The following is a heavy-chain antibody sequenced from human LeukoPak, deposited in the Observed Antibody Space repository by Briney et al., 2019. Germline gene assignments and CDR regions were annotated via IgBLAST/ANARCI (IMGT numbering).Heavy chain of an antibody. Sequence: SETLSLTCTVSGGSIRSYYWSWIRQPPGKGLEWIGYIYYSGSTNYNPSLKSRVTISVDTSKNQFSLKLSSVTAADTAVYYCARQRFLEWYFDYWGQGTLVTVSS. CDR1: GGSIRSYY. CDR2: IYYSGST. CDR3: ARQRFLEWYFDY. J-gene: IGHJ4*02. V-gene: IGHV4-59*08. D-gene: IGHD3-3*01.